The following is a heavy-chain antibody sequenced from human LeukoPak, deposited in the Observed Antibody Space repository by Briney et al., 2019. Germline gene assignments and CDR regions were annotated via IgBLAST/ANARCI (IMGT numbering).Heavy chain of an antibody. CDR1: GFTFSDYY. V-gene: IGHV3-53*01. CDR2: IYSGGTT. CDR3: ARDIGSGNYFDY. Sequence: PGGSLRLSCAASGFTFSDYYMSWVRRAPGKGLEWVSVIYSGGTTYYADSVKGRFTISRDNSKNTLYLQMNSLRVEDTAVYYCARDIGSGNYFDYWGQGTLVTVSS. J-gene: IGHJ4*02. D-gene: IGHD1-26*01.